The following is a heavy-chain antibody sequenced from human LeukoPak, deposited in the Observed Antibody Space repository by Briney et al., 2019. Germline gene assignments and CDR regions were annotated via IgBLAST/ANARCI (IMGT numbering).Heavy chain of an antibody. V-gene: IGHV1-18*01. Sequence: ASAKVSCKASGYTFNNFGINWVRQAPGQGLEWMGWISAFNGHTNYAHNLQGRVTMTTDTSTSTAYMELRSLRSDDTAVYYCARDPGSFLSSSGWLNWFDHWGQGTLVTVSS. CDR2: ISAFNGHT. CDR1: GYTFNNFG. D-gene: IGHD6-19*01. CDR3: ARDPGSFLSSSGWLNWFDH. J-gene: IGHJ5*02.